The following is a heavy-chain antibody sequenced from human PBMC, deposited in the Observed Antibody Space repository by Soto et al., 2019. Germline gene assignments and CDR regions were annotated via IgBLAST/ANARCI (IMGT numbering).Heavy chain of an antibody. CDR2: LSYDGSDE. CDR1: EFTFRDYA. V-gene: IGHV3-30-3*01. Sequence: PGGSLRLSCAASEFTFRDYAIHWVRQAPGKGLEWVAALSYDGSDEFYADSVKGRFTISRDNSKNTLYLQMNSLRAEDTAVYYCAKDSLYSSSWYHPSPYYFDYWGQGTLVTVSS. D-gene: IGHD6-13*01. CDR3: AKDSLYSSSWYHPSPYYFDY. J-gene: IGHJ4*02.